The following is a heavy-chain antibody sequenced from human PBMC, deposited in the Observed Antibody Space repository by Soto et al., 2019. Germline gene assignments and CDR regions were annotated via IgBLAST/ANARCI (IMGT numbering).Heavy chain of an antibody. V-gene: IGHV3-23*01. CDR2: LTPSGGNT. CDR1: GFTFSTYA. CDR3: AGRYCPNGVCYTNYYYYIDV. Sequence: EVQLLDSGGGLVQPGGSLRLSCAASGFTFSTYAMTWVRQAPVKGLEWVSTLTPSGGNTYYADSVQGRFTISRDNSMNTLYLQMNSLRAEDTAVYYCAGRYCPNGVCYTNYYYYIDVWGEGTTVTVSS. J-gene: IGHJ6*03. D-gene: IGHD2-8*01.